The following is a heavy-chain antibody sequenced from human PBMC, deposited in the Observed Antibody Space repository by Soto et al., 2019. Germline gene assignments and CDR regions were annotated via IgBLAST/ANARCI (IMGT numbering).Heavy chain of an antibody. CDR1: GFTVSSNY. Sequence: GGSLRLSCAASGFTVSSNYMSWVRQAPGKGLEWVSVIYSGGVTYYADSVKGRFTVSRDDSKNTLYLQMNSLRAEDTAVYYCARDSRYSSGYYYAPIFDYWGQGILVTVSS. V-gene: IGHV3-53*01. D-gene: IGHD3-22*01. J-gene: IGHJ4*02. CDR3: ARDSRYSSGYYYAPIFDY. CDR2: IYSGGVT.